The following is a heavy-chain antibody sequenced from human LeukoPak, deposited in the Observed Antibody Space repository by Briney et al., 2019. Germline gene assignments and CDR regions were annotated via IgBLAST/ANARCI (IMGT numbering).Heavy chain of an antibody. CDR3: AGTLLWFGELSMDV. CDR1: GGSISSYY. J-gene: IGHJ6*02. D-gene: IGHD3-10*01. CDR2: IYTRGST. V-gene: IGHV4-4*07. Sequence: SETLSLTCTVSGGSISSYYWSWIRQPAGKGLEWIGRIYTRGSTNYNPSLKSRVTMSVDTSKNQFSLKLSSVTAADTAVYYCAGTLLWFGELSMDVWGQGTTVTVSS.